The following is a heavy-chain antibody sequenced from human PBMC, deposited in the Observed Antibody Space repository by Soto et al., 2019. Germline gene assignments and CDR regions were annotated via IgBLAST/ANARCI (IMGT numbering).Heavy chain of an antibody. CDR1: GFTFSSYG. Sequence: QVQLVESGGGVVQPGRSLRLSCAASGFTFSSYGMHWVRQAPGKGLEWVAVIWYDGSNKYYADSVKGRFTISRDNSKNTLYLQMNSLRAEDTAVYYCARIYSYGYRAGMDVWGQGTTVTVSS. J-gene: IGHJ6*02. CDR2: IWYDGSNK. V-gene: IGHV3-33*01. CDR3: ARIYSYGYRAGMDV. D-gene: IGHD5-18*01.